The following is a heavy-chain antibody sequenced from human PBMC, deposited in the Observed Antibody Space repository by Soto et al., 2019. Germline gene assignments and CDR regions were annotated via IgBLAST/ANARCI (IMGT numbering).Heavy chain of an antibody. CDR1: GYTFTSYY. V-gene: IGHV1-2*02. J-gene: IGHJ5*02. D-gene: IGHD3-16*01. Sequence: GASVKVSCKASGYTFTSYYMHWVRQAPGQGLEWMGWMNPGSGDTGYAQKFQGRVTMTRDISIATAYMELSSLRSDDTAIYYCARMATFGSLNWFDPWGQGTLVTVSS. CDR3: ARMATFGSLNWFDP. CDR2: MNPGSGDT.